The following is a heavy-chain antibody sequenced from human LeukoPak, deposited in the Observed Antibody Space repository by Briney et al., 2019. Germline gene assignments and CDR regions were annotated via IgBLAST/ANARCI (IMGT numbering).Heavy chain of an antibody. CDR2: VYYTGNT. V-gene: IGHV4-61*08. CDR1: GDPINSHTDYK. CDR3: AREYSALDY. J-gene: IGHJ4*02. D-gene: IGHD5-12*01. Sequence: SETLSLTCTVSGDPINSHTDYKWTWIRQPPGKGLEWIGYVYYTGNTNYNPSLQSRVTISVDTSKNQFSLKLTSVTAADTAVYYCAREYSALDYCGQGTLVTVSS.